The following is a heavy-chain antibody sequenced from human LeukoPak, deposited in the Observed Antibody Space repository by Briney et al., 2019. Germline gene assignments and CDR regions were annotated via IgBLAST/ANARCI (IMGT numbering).Heavy chain of an antibody. J-gene: IGHJ3*01. CDR1: GFNVGSLW. D-gene: IGHD6-13*01. CDR2: VSPEGDR. CDR3: VRVLTVMGSGWYGDAFDL. V-gene: IGHV3-74*01. Sequence: PGGSLRLSCGASGFNVGSLWMHWVRRVPGKGLEWVSRVSPEGDRSYGKSMKGRFTISRDIVENTVVLQMNNLRVEDTALYYCVRVLTVMGSGWYGDAFDLWGQGTMVTVSS.